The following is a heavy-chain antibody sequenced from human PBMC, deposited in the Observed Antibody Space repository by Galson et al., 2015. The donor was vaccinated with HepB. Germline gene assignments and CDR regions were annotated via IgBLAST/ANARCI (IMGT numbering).Heavy chain of an antibody. CDR3: ARLGGPAAIDY. V-gene: IGHV4-59*01. D-gene: IGHD1-26*01. Sequence: ETLSLTCTVSGASISSYSWSWIRRPPGKGLEWMVYMYYSENPNYNPSLKSRITISVDTSKQQFSLKLSSVTAADTALYYCARLGGPAAIDYWGQGTLVTVSS. CDR1: GASISSYS. CDR2: MYYSENP. J-gene: IGHJ4*02.